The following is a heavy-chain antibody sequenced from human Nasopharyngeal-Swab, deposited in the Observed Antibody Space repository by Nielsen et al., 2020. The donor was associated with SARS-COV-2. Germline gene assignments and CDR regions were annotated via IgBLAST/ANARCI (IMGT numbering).Heavy chain of an antibody. CDR2: INTNTGNP. Sequence: VSVKVSCKASGYTFTSYAMNWVRQAPGQGLEWMGWINTNTGNPTYAQGFTGRFVFSLDTSVSTAYLRISSLKAEDTAVYYCARARGQPHNYYYYGMDVWGQGTTVTVSS. CDR1: GYTFTSYA. J-gene: IGHJ6*02. CDR3: ARARGQPHNYYYYGMDV. V-gene: IGHV7-4-1*02.